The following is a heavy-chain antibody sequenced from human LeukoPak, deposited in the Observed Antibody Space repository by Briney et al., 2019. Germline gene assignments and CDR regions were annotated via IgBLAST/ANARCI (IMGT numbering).Heavy chain of an antibody. Sequence: GGSLRLSCAASGFTFSSYAMSWVRQAPGKGLEWVSGISGSGGSTYYADSVKGRFTISRDNSKNTLYLQMNSLRAEDTAVYYCAKYISSSYYTYYFDYWGQGTLVTVSS. CDR1: GFTFSSYA. J-gene: IGHJ4*02. CDR2: ISGSGGST. V-gene: IGHV3-23*01. CDR3: AKYISSSYYTYYFDY. D-gene: IGHD1-26*01.